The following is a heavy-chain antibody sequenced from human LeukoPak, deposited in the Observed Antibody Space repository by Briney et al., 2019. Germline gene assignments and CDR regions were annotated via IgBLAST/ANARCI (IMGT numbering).Heavy chain of an antibody. CDR1: GGSFSGYH. Sequence: PSETRSLTCTVYGGSFSGYHWSWIRQPPGKGLEWIGEINHSGSTNYNPSLKSRVTISVDTSKNQFSLKLSSVTAADTAVYYCARHLVTFDAFDIWGQGTMVTVSS. CDR2: INHSGST. J-gene: IGHJ3*02. V-gene: IGHV4-34*01. D-gene: IGHD4-11*01. CDR3: ARHLVTFDAFDI.